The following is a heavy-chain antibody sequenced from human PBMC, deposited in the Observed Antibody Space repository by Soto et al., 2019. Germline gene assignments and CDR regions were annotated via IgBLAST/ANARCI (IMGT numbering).Heavy chain of an antibody. CDR2: IYSGGST. D-gene: IGHD3-22*01. CDR3: TTRPLLPGAP. Sequence: PGGSLRLSCAASGFPFSSNDMNWVRQAPGKGLEWVSLIYSGGSTYYADSVKGRFTISRDNSKNTLYLQMSSLRAEDTAVYYCTTRPLLPGAPWGQGTMVTVSS. V-gene: IGHV3-53*01. CDR1: GFPFSSND. J-gene: IGHJ3*01.